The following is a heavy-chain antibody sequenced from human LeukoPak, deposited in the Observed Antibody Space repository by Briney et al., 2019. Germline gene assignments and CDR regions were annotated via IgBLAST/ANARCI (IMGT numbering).Heavy chain of an antibody. CDR2: INPSGGST. Sequence: ASVKVSCKASGYTFTSYYMHWVRQAPGQGLEWMGIINPSGGSTSYAQKFQGRVTMTRDTSTSTVYMELSSLRSEDTAVYYCAREITEVGATQRPLTYFDYWGQGTLVTVSS. CDR3: AREITEVGATQRPLTYFDY. D-gene: IGHD1-26*01. V-gene: IGHV1-46*01. CDR1: GYTFTSYY. J-gene: IGHJ4*02.